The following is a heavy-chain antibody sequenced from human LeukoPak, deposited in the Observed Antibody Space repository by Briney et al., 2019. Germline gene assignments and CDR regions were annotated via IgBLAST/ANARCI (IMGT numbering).Heavy chain of an antibody. Sequence: GGSLRLSCEASGFTFNSYVMSWVRQAPGKGLEWVSGISGSGGSTYYADSVKGRFTISRDNSKNTLHLQMNSLTAEDTAVYYCARDHCSSSSCYTYYGMELWGQGTTVTVSS. V-gene: IGHV3-23*01. CDR2: ISGSGGST. CDR1: GFTFNSYV. J-gene: IGHJ6*02. CDR3: ARDHCSSSSCYTYYGMEL. D-gene: IGHD2-2*02.